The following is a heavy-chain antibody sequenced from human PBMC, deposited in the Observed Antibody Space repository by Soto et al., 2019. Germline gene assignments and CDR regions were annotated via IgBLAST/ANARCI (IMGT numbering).Heavy chain of an antibody. CDR1: GGSISSGDYY. Sequence: PSETLSLTCTVSGGSISSGDYYWSWIRQPPGKGLEWIGYIYYSGSTYYNPSLKSRVTISVDTSKNQFSLKLSSVTAADTAVYYCATLRGYYDSSCLNYYYYYGMEVWCQGPTVTVPS. CDR3: ATLRGYYDSSCLNYYYYYGMEV. V-gene: IGHV4-30-4*01. CDR2: IYYSGST. J-gene: IGHJ6*02. D-gene: IGHD3-22*01.